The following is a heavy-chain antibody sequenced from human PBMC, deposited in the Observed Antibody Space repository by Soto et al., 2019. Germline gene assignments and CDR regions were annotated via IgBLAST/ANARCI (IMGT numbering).Heavy chain of an antibody. CDR3: ARDPVEMATSLFRSGASDI. D-gene: IGHD2-15*01. CDR2: IYYSGST. V-gene: IGHV4-39*02. J-gene: IGHJ3*02. Sequence: SETLSLTCAVYGGSFSSSSYYWGWIRQPPGKGLEWIGSIYYSGSTYYNPSLKSRVTISVDTSKNQFSLKLSSVTAADTAVYYCARDPVEMATSLFRSGASDIWGQGTMVTVS. CDR1: GGSFSSSSYY.